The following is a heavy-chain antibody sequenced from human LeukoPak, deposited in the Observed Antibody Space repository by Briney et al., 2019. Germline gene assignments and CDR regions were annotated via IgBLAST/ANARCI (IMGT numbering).Heavy chain of an antibody. D-gene: IGHD2/OR15-2a*01. J-gene: IGHJ4*02. V-gene: IGHV3-15*01. CDR2: IKPNTDGGTT. Sequence: GGSLRLSCAASKFTFSNAWMSWVRQAPGKGLEWLGRIKPNTDGGTTAYAAPVEDRFTISRDDLKGMLYLQMNSLKIEDTAVYYCATYPQNRHWGQGTLVTVSS. CDR3: ATYPQNRH. CDR1: KFTFSNAW.